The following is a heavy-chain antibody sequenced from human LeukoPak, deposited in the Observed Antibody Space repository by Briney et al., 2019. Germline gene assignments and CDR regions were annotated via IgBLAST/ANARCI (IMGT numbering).Heavy chain of an antibody. V-gene: IGHV3-48*01. CDR1: GFTFSSYS. Sequence: PGGSLRLSCAASGFTFSSYSMNWVRQAPGKGLEWVSYISSSSSTIYYADSVKGRFTISRDNSKNTLYLQMNSLRAEDTAVYYCAKDRRIAVNFHFDYWGQGTLVTVSS. CDR2: ISSSSSTI. D-gene: IGHD6-19*01. CDR3: AKDRRIAVNFHFDY. J-gene: IGHJ4*02.